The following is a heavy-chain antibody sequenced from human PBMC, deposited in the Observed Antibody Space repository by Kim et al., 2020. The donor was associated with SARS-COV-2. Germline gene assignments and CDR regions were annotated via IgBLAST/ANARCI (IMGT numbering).Heavy chain of an antibody. D-gene: IGHD1-26*01. V-gene: IGHV3-30*18. CDR3: AKDPGIVGALGDY. J-gene: IGHJ4*02. CDR1: GFTFSSYG. CDR2: ISYDGSNK. Sequence: GGSLRLSCAASGFTFSSYGMHWVRQAPGKGLEWVAVISYDGSNKYYADSVKGRFTISRDNSKNTLYLQMNSLRAEDTAVYYCAKDPGIVGALGDYWGQGTLVTVSS.